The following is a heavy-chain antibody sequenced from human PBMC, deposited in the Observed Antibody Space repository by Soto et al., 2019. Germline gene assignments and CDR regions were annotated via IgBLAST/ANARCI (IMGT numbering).Heavy chain of an antibody. CDR3: AKDLGYSYGGFFDY. D-gene: IGHD5-18*01. CDR2: VSSAGSTK. V-gene: IGHV3-30*18. J-gene: IGHJ4*02. Sequence: QVQLVESGGGVVQPEGSLRLSCAASGFIFSNYGMHWVRQAPGKGLEWVAVVSSAGSTKYYADSVKGRFTISRDNSKNTVFLQMNSLRAEDTAVYYCAKDLGYSYGGFFDYWGQGTLVTVSS. CDR1: GFIFSNYG.